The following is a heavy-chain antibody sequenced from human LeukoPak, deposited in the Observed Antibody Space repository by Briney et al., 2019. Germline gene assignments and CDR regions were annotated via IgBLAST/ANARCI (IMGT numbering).Heavy chain of an antibody. Sequence: SETLSLTCSVSGASISSYYWNWIRQPPGKGLEWIGYIYYSGDTNYNPSLKSRVTISVDTSKNQFSLKLTSVTAADTAVYYCARSSSFDYWGQGTLVTVSS. CDR2: IYYSGDT. D-gene: IGHD3-10*01. J-gene: IGHJ4*02. CDR1: GASISSYY. CDR3: ARSSSFDY. V-gene: IGHV4-59*08.